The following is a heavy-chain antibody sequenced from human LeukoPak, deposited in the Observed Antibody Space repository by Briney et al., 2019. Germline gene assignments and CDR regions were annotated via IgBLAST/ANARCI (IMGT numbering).Heavy chain of an antibody. CDR3: ARNGWNIVATDY. CDR1: GFTFSDYY. CDR2: ISSGGTTI. V-gene: IGHV3-11*04. J-gene: IGHJ4*02. D-gene: IGHD5-12*01. Sequence: GGSLGLSCAASGFTFSDYYMSWLRQAPGKGLEWVSYISSGGTTIDYADSVKGRFTISRDNAKNSLFLQMNSLRAEDTAVYYCARNGWNIVATDYWGQGTLVTVSS.